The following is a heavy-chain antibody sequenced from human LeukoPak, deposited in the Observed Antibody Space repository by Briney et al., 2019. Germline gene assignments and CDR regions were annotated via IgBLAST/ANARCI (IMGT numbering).Heavy chain of an antibody. Sequence: PGGSLRLSCAASGFTFSSYSMNWVRQAPGNGLEWVSSISSSSSYIYYADSVKGRFTISRDNAKNSLYLQMNSLRAEDTAVYYCARILAYYDFWSGYLDYWGQGTLVTVSS. CDR2: ISSSSSYI. V-gene: IGHV3-21*01. CDR1: GFTFSSYS. D-gene: IGHD3-3*01. CDR3: ARILAYYDFWSGYLDY. J-gene: IGHJ4*02.